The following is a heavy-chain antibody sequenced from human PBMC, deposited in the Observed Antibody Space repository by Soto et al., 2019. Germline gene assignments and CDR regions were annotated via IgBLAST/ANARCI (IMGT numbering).Heavy chain of an antibody. D-gene: IGHD2-15*01. Sequence: SETLSLSSAVSGCSMSSGGYYWSWFRQHPGKGLEWIGYIYYSGSTYYNPSLKSRVTISVDTSKNQFSLKLSSVTAADTAVYYCARMEVEYCSGGSCSRDSYGMDVWGQGTTVTVPS. V-gene: IGHV4-31*11. CDR2: IYYSGST. CDR1: GCSMSSGGYY. J-gene: IGHJ6*02. CDR3: ARMEVEYCSGGSCSRDSYGMDV.